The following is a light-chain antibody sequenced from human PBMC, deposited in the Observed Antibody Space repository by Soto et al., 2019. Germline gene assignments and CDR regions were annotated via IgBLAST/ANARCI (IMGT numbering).Light chain of an antibody. CDR1: SSNIGNNY. CDR3: GTWDSSLITNYV. J-gene: IGLJ1*01. Sequence: QAVVTQPPSVSAAPGQKVTISCSGSSSNIGNNYVSWFQHLPGTAPKLLIYDNNKRPSGIPDRFSGSKSGTSATLAITGLQTGDEADYYCGTWDSSLITNYVFGTGTKLTVL. CDR2: DNN. V-gene: IGLV1-51*01.